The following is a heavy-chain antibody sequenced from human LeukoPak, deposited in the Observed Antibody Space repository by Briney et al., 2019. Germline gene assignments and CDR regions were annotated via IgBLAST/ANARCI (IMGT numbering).Heavy chain of an antibody. D-gene: IGHD2-21*02. CDR1: GGSFSGYY. CDR3: ARAEASVTAFDF. Sequence: SETLSLTCAVYGGSFSGYYWSWIRQPPGKGLEWIGEINHSGSTNYNPSLKSRVTISVDTSKNQFSLKLSSVTAADTAVYYCARAEASVTAFDFWGQGSLVTVSS. V-gene: IGHV4-34*01. CDR2: INHSGST. J-gene: IGHJ4*02.